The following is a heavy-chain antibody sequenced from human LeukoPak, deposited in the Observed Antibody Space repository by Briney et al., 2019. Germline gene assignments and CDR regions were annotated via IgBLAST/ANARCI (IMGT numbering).Heavy chain of an antibody. CDR3: ASIATPRPHYYYYYMDV. D-gene: IGHD6-6*01. CDR1: GGSFSGYY. V-gene: IGHV4-34*01. J-gene: IGHJ6*03. CDR2: INNSGST. Sequence: SETLSLTCAVYGGSFSGYYWSWIRQPPGKGLEWIGEINNSGSTNYNPSLHSRDTISVDTSKNQFSLKLSSVTAGDTAVYYCASIATPRPHYYYYYMDVWGKGTTVTVSS.